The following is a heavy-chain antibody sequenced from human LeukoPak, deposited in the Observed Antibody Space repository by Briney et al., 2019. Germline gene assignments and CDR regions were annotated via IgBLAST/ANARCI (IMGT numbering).Heavy chain of an antibody. CDR2: IHYSGST. J-gene: IGHJ4*02. CDR3: ARGPRVTFDY. V-gene: IGHV4-59*01. Sequence: PSETLSLTCTVSGGSISNYYWSWIRQPPGKGLEWIGYIHYSGSTSYNPPLKSRVTISVDTSKNQFSLKLSSMTAADTAVYYCARGPRVTFDYWGQGTLVTVSS. D-gene: IGHD3-10*01. CDR1: GGSISNYY.